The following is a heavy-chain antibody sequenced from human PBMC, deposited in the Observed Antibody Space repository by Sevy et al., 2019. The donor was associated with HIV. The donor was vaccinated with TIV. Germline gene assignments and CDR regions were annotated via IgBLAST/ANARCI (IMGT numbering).Heavy chain of an antibody. CDR1: GFIFSSYA. CDR3: AKDLGDCTNGVCYSFDY. D-gene: IGHD2-8*01. J-gene: IGHJ4*02. CDR2: ISGSGGST. Sequence: GGSLRLSCAASGFIFSSYAMSWVRQAPGKGLEWVSAISGSGGSTYYADSVKGRFTISRDNSKNTLYLQMNSLRAEDTAVYYCAKDLGDCTNGVCYSFDYWGQGTLVTVSS. V-gene: IGHV3-23*01.